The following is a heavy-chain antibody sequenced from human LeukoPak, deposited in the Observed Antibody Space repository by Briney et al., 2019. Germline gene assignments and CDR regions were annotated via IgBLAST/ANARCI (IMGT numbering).Heavy chain of an antibody. D-gene: IGHD6-19*01. V-gene: IGHV3-23*01. Sequence: GGSLRLSCAASGFTFSSYAMSWVRQAPGKGLEWVSAISGSGGSTYYADSVKGRFTISRDNSKNTLYLQMNSLRAEDTAVYYCAKAVATKNYYYYYYMDVWGKGTTVTVSS. J-gene: IGHJ6*03. CDR2: ISGSGGST. CDR3: AKAVATKNYYYYYYMDV. CDR1: GFTFSSYA.